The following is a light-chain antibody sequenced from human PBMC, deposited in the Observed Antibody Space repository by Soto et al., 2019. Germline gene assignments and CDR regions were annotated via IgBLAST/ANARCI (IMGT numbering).Light chain of an antibody. CDR2: GAS. CDR1: QSVSSSY. Sequence: EIVLTQSPGTLSLSPGERATLSCRASQSVSSSYVAWYQQKPGQAPRLLIYGASSRATGIPDRFSGSGSGTDFTLIISRLEPEDFAVYYCQHYGSSPHTFGGGTKVEIK. J-gene: IGKJ4*01. V-gene: IGKV3-20*01. CDR3: QHYGSSPHT.